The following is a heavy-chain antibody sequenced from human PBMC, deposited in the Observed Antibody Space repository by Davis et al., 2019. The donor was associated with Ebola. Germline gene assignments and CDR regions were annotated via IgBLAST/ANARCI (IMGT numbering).Heavy chain of an antibody. CDR3: ARVEMATIAGFDY. V-gene: IGHV4-59*12. CDR1: GGSTSSYY. Sequence: MPSETLSLTCTVSGGSTSSYYWSWIRQPPGKGLEWIGYIYYSGSTNYNPSLKSRVTISVDTSKNQFSLKLSSVTAADTAVYYCARVEMATIAGFDYCGQGTLVTVSS. CDR2: IYYSGST. D-gene: IGHD5-24*01. J-gene: IGHJ4*02.